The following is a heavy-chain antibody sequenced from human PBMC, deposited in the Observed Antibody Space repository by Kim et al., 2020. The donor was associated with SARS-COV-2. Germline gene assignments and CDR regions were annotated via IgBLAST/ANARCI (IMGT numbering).Heavy chain of an antibody. V-gene: IGHV4-59*08. D-gene: IGHD6-13*01. CDR3: ARRKQGGYYYYYGMDV. Sequence: LKSRVTISVDTSKNQFSLKLSSVTAADTAVYYCARRKQGGYYYYYGMDVWGQGTTVTVSS. J-gene: IGHJ6*02.